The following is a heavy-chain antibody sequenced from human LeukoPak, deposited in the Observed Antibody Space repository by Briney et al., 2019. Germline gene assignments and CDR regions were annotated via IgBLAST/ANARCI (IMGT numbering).Heavy chain of an antibody. CDR1: GFTFRVYA. CDR3: AKGYDFWSGGIDF. D-gene: IGHD3-3*01. Sequence: GGSLRLSCAASGFTFRVYAMSWVRQAPGKGLEWVSALCGRGSSTFYADSVKGRFTISRDHPKNTLHLQMNSLRADDTAVYYCAKGYDFWSGGIDFWGQGTLVTVSS. CDR2: LCGRGSST. V-gene: IGHV3-23*01. J-gene: IGHJ4*02.